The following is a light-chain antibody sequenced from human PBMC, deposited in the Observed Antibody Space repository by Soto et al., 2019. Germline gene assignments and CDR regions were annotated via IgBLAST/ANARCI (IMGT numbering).Light chain of an antibody. CDR1: QSVSNNY. CDR3: QQYNSWPLT. CDR2: GAS. V-gene: IGKV3-20*01. Sequence: ELVLTQSPGTLSLSPGERATLSCRASQSVSNNYLAWYQQKPGQAPRLLIYGASNRATGIPDRFSGSGSGTEFTLTISSLQSEDFAVYYCQQYNSWPLTFGGGTKVDIK. J-gene: IGKJ4*01.